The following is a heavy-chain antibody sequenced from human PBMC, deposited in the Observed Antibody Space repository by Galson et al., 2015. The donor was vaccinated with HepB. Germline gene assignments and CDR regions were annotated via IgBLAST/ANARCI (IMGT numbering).Heavy chain of an antibody. J-gene: IGHJ4*02. D-gene: IGHD2-15*01. V-gene: IGHV1-69*13. Sequence: SVKVSCKASGGNFTIYSINWVRQAPGQGLEWMGVIIPIFGTTNYAQKFQGRVTITADDSTSTAYMELSSLRSEDTAVYYCARDCSGGICRYDYWGQGTLVTVSS. CDR3: ARDCSGGICRYDY. CDR1: GGNFTIYS. CDR2: IIPIFGTT.